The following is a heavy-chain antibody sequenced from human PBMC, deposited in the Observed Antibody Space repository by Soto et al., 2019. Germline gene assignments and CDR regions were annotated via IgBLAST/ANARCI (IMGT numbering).Heavy chain of an antibody. D-gene: IGHD3-3*01. Sequence: QITLNESGPTVVKPAETLTLTCTFSGFSLTTSGVGVGWIRQSPGNAPEWLAPIYWDDDKRYSASLKSRLTITKDTSKNQVVLTMASVDPADTATYYCAHRILRTVFGLVTTTAIYFDFWGQGTPVVVSS. J-gene: IGHJ4*02. V-gene: IGHV2-5*02. CDR1: GFSLTTSGVG. CDR3: AHRILRTVFGLVTTTAIYFDF. CDR2: IYWDDDK.